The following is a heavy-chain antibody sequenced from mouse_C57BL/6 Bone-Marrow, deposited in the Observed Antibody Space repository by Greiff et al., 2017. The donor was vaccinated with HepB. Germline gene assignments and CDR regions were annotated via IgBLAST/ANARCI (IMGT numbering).Heavy chain of an antibody. D-gene: IGHD2-1*01. CDR2: IYPRSGNT. CDR3: ARGIYYGNPAWFAW. V-gene: IGHV1-81*01. J-gene: IGHJ3*01. Sequence: VQLQESGAELARPGASVKLSCKASGYTFTSYGISWVKQRTGQGLEWIGEIYPRSGNTYYNEKFTGKATLTADKSSSTAYLELRSLTSDDSAVYFCARGIYYGNPAWFAWWGQGTLVTVSA. CDR1: GYTFTSYG.